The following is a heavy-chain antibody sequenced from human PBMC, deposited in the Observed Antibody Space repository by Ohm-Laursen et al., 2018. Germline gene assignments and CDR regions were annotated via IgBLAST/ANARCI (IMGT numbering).Heavy chain of an antibody. CDR2: IFSNDEK. V-gene: IGHV2-26*01. Sequence: TQTLTLTCTVSGFSLSNARMGVSWIRQPPGKALEWLAHIFSNDEKSYSTSLKSRLTISRDTSKSQVVLTMTNMDPVDTATYYCARIRATYYYDSSGYFIDYWGQGTLVTVSS. CDR3: ARIRATYYYDSSGYFIDY. J-gene: IGHJ4*02. D-gene: IGHD3-22*01. CDR1: GFSLSNARMG.